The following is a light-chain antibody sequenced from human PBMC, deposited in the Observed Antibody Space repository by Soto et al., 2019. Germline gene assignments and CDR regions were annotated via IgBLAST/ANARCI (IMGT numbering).Light chain of an antibody. CDR3: TSCTSNYDLI. CDR2: EVF. V-gene: IGLV2-8*01. J-gene: IGLJ2*01. Sequence: QSALTQPPSASGSPGQSVTISFTGTSSDVGSCDHVSWYQQRPGKAPKLVIYEVFKRPSGVPDRFSGAKSGNTASLTVSGLQAEDEADYYCTSCTSNYDLIFGGGTKVTVL. CDR1: SSDVGSCDH.